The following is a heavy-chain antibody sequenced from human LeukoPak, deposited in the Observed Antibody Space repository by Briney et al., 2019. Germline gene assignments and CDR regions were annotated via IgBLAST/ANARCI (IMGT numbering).Heavy chain of an antibody. CDR3: ARRLVEFWSGYPTSRPFDY. CDR2: IYYSGTT. CDR1: GGSISSSSYS. V-gene: IGHV4-39*01. Sequence: KSSETLSLTCTVSGGSISSSSYSWGWIRQPPGKGLEWIGSIYYSGTTYYNPSLKSRVTISVDTSKIQFSLKLSSVTAADTAVYYCARRLVEFWSGYPTSRPFDYWGQGTLVTVSS. D-gene: IGHD3-3*01. J-gene: IGHJ4*02.